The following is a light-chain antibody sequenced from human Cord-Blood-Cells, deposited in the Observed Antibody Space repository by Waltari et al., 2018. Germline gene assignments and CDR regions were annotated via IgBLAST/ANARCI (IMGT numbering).Light chain of an antibody. CDR1: QGISSY. V-gene: IGKV1-8*01. CDR3: QQYYSYPRT. J-gene: IGKJ1*01. Sequence: AIRMTQSPSSFSASPVDRVTLTCRSSQGISSYLAWYQQKPGKAPKLLIYAAATLQSGVPSRFSGSGSGTDFTLTISCLQSEDFATYYCQQYYSYPRTFGQGTKVEIK. CDR2: AAA.